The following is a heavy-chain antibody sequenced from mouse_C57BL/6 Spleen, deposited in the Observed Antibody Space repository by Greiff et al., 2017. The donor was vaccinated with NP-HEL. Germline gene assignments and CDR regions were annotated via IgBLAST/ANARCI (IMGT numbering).Heavy chain of an antibody. CDR1: GYTFTSYW. D-gene: IGHD1-2*01. CDR3: ARDTTALEGGFAY. Sequence: QVQLKQPGAELVKPGASVKLSCKASGYTFTSYWMHWVKQRPGQGLEWIGMIHPNSGSTNYNEKFKSKATLTVDKSSSTAYMQLSSLTSEDSAVYYCARDTTALEGGFAYWGQGTLVTVSA. J-gene: IGHJ3*01. CDR2: IHPNSGST. V-gene: IGHV1-64*01.